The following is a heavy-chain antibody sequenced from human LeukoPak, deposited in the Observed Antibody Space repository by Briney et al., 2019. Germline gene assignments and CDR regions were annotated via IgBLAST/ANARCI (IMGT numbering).Heavy chain of an antibody. CDR1: GFSFSSYA. Sequence: GGSLRLSCAASGFSFSSYAMTWVRQAPGKGLEWVSDISGSGGITYSADSVKGRFTISRDNSKNTLFLQMNSLRAEDTAVYYCAKGGRSDSGWYRDYFDYWGQGTLVTVSS. V-gene: IGHV3-23*01. D-gene: IGHD6-19*01. CDR3: AKGGRSDSGWYRDYFDY. J-gene: IGHJ4*02. CDR2: ISGSGGIT.